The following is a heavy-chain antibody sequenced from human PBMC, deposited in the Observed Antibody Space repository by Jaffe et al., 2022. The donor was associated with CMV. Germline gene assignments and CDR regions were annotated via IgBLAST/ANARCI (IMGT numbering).Heavy chain of an antibody. CDR2: ISAYNGNT. V-gene: IGHV1-18*04. CDR1: GYTFTSYG. D-gene: IGHD6-13*01. J-gene: IGHJ6*03. Sequence: QVQLVQSGAEVKKPGASVKVSCKASGYTFTSYGISWVRQAPGQGLEWMGWISAYNGNTNYAQKLQGRVTMTTDTSTSTAYMELRSLRSDDTAVYYCARDDQIVPIAAAAASMDVWGKGTTVTVSS. CDR3: ARDDQIVPIAAAAASMDV.